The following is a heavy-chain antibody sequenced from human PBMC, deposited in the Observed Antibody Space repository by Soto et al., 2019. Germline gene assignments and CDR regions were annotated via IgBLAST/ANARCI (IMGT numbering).Heavy chain of an antibody. D-gene: IGHD6-19*01. CDR3: AHLWDSSGWKRKGDFDY. Sequence: SGPTLVNPTQTLTLTCPFSGFSLSTSGVGVGWIRQPPGKALEWLALIYWNDDKLYSPSLKSRLTITKDTSKNKVVLTMTNMDPVDAAPYYCAHLWDSSGWKRKGDFDYWGQGTLVTVSS. CDR1: GFSLSTSGVG. J-gene: IGHJ4*02. V-gene: IGHV2-5*01. CDR2: IYWNDDK.